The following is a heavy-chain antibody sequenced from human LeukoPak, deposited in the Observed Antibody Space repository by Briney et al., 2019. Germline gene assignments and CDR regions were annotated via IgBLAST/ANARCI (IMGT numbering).Heavy chain of an antibody. CDR3: ARDDYGDYYFDY. J-gene: IGHJ4*02. CDR1: GFTFSSYW. CDR2: IDSDGSNT. V-gene: IGHV3-74*01. D-gene: IGHD4-17*01. Sequence: GGSLRLSCAASGFTFSSYWMHWVRQAPGKGLVWVSRIDSDGSNTNYADSVKGRFTVSRDNAKSTLYLQMNSLRAEDTAVYYCARDDYGDYYFDYWGQGTLVTVSS.